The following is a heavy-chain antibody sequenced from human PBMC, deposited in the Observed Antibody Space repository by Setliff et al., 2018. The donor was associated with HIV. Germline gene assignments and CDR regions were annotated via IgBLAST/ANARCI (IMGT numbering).Heavy chain of an antibody. CDR3: TVYNTGSSKDHY. D-gene: IGHD2-8*02. CDR2: INHSGST. J-gene: IGHJ4*02. Sequence: LSLTCTVSGGSISSANYYWIWIRQPPGKGLEWIGEINHSGSTAYNPSLKSRVTISVDTSKNQFSLKLNSVTAADTAVYYCTVYNTGSSKDHYWGQGTPVTVSS. CDR1: GGSISSANYY. V-gene: IGHV4-39*07.